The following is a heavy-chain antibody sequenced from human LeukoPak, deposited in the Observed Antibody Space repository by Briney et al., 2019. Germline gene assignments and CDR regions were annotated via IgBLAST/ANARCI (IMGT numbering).Heavy chain of an antibody. CDR1: GASISSGGYY. V-gene: IGHV4-31*03. J-gene: IGHJ4*02. CDR2: IFYSGST. CDR3: ARVSSSGILDY. D-gene: IGHD3-22*01. Sequence: SQTLSLTCTVSGASISSGGYYWSWIRQHPGKGLEWIGYIFYSGSTYYNPSLKSRVTISVDTSKNQFSLKLSSVTAADTAVYYCARVSSSGILDYWGQGTLVTVSS.